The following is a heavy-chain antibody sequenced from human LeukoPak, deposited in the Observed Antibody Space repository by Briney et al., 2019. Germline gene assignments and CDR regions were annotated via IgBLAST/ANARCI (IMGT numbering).Heavy chain of an antibody. Sequence: PSETLSLTCTVSGGSISSYYWSWIRQPPGKGLEWIGYIYYSGSTNYNPSLKSRVTISVDTSKNQFSLKLSSVTAADTAVYYCARGPLGYCSGGSCYPLPRWYFDLWGRGTLVTVSS. CDR3: ARGPLGYCSGGSCYPLPRWYFDL. V-gene: IGHV4-59*08. D-gene: IGHD2-15*01. J-gene: IGHJ2*01. CDR1: GGSISSYY. CDR2: IYYSGST.